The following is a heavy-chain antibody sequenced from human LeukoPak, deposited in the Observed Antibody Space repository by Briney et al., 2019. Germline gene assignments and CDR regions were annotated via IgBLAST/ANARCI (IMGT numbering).Heavy chain of an antibody. J-gene: IGHJ4*02. D-gene: IGHD1-1*01. Sequence: SETLSLTCSVSGGSVTSYYWSWIRQPPGKGLEWIGHIHYSGSNNYNPSLKSRVTMFVDKSKNQISLRLSSVTAADTAVYYCARHGTVFRGSYFDYWGQGTQVTLS. CDR3: ARHGTVFRGSYFDY. CDR1: GGSVTSYY. V-gene: IGHV4-59*08. CDR2: IHYSGSN.